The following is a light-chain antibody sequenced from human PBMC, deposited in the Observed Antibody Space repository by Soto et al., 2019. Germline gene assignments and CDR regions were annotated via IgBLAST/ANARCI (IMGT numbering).Light chain of an antibody. J-gene: IGKJ1*01. V-gene: IGKV3-20*01. CDR3: QQYGSSPRT. CDR2: GAS. CDR1: QSVGSSF. Sequence: EIALTQSPGTLSLSPGERATLSCRASQSVGSSFLAWYQQRPGQGPRLLIYGASSRATGIPDRFSGSGSGTDFTLSISRLEPEDFAVYYCQQYGSSPRTFGQGTNVEI.